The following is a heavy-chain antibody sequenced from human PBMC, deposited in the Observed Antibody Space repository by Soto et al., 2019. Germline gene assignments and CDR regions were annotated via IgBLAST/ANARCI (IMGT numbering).Heavy chain of an antibody. J-gene: IGHJ1*01. D-gene: IGHD3-9*01. CDR3: ASNVLRYFDAHLYFQH. V-gene: IGHV3-74*01. Sequence: GGSLRLSCAASGFTFSSYWMHWVRQAPGKGLVWVSRINSDGSSTSYADSVKGRFTISRDNAKNTLYLQMNSLRAEDTAVYYCASNVLRYFDAHLYFQHWGQGTLVTVSS. CDR1: GFTFSSYW. CDR2: INSDGSST.